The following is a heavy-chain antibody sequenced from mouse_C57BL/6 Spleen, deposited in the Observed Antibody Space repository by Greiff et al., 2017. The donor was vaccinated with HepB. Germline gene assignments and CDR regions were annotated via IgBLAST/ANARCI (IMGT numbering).Heavy chain of an antibody. D-gene: IGHD5-5*01. V-gene: IGHV1-55*01. CDR1: GYTFTRYW. CDR3: AREGLPYWYFDV. J-gene: IGHJ1*03. CDR2: IYPGSGST. Sequence: VQLQQPGAELVKPGASVKMSCKASGYTFTRYWITWVKQRPGQGLEWIGDIYPGSGSTNYNEKFKSKATLTVDTSSSTAYMQLSSLTSEDSAVYYCAREGLPYWYFDVWGTGTTVTVSS.